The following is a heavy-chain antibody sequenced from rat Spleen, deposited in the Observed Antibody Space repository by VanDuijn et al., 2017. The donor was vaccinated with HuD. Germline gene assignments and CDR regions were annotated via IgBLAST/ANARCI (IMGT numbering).Heavy chain of an antibody. V-gene: IGHV5-29*01. CDR1: GFTFSDYG. J-gene: IGHJ2*01. Sequence: EVQLVESGGALVQPGRSLRLSCVASGFTFSDYGMSWIRQAPGKGLEWVATISYDGSSTYYRDSVKGRFTISRDNAENTLSLKMDSLRSEDTATYYYARTHNGYTDYFDNSGQGVMDTVSS. CDR2: ISYDGSST. D-gene: IGHD1-4*01. CDR3: ARTHNGYTDYFDN.